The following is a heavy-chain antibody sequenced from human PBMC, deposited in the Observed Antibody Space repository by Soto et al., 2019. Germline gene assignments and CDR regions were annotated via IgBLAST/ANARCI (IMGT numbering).Heavy chain of an antibody. CDR1: GYNFAGYW. CDR3: ARGGVSTRTFDY. Sequence: GASLKISCKGSGYNFAGYWIAWVRQMPGQGLELMGVIYPSDSDTRYRPSFQGQVTSSADKSIISSYLQWSSLRASDTAMYYWARGGVSTRTFDYWGQGTPVTVSS. J-gene: IGHJ4*02. D-gene: IGHD3-3*01. CDR2: IYPSDSDT. V-gene: IGHV5-51*01.